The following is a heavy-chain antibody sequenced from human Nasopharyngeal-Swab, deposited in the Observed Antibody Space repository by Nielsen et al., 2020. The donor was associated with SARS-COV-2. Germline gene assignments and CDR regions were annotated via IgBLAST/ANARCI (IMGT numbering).Heavy chain of an antibody. D-gene: IGHD2-2*01. CDR2: IIPIFGTA. CDR1: VGTFISYA. V-gene: IGHV1-69*06. J-gene: IGHJ6*02. CDR3: ARPIGGPGEYQLHGSYYYYGMDV. Sequence: SAVNVTCKACVGTFISYAISWVRQAPGQGREGMGGIIPIFGTANYAQKFQGRVTITADKSTSTAYMELSSLRSEDTAVYYCARPIGGPGEYQLHGSYYYYGMDVWGQGTTVTVSS.